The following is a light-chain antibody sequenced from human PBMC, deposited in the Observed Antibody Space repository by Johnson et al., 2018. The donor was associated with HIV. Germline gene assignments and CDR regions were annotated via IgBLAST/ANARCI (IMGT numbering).Light chain of an antibody. V-gene: IGLV1-51*01. J-gene: IGLJ1*01. Sequence: QSVLTQPPSVSAAPGQKVTISSSGSTSNIGNNYVSCHQQLPGTAPKLLIYDNNKRPSGIPDRFSGSKSGTSATLGITGLQTGDEADYYCGTWDSSLSAEVFGTGTKVTVL. CDR1: TSNIGNNY. CDR2: DNN. CDR3: GTWDSSLSAEV.